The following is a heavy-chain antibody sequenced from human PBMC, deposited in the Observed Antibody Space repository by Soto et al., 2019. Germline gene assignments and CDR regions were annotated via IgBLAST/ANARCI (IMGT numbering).Heavy chain of an antibody. V-gene: IGHV5-10-1*01. CDR2: IDPSDSYT. CDR3: ARRDDILTGYFLGAFDI. Sequence: GESLKISCKGSGYSFTSYWISWVRQMPGKGLEWMGRIDPSDSYTNYSPSFQGHVTTSADKSISTAYLQWSSLKASDTAMYYCARRDDILTGYFLGAFDIWGQGTMVTVSS. D-gene: IGHD3-9*01. J-gene: IGHJ3*02. CDR1: GYSFTSYW.